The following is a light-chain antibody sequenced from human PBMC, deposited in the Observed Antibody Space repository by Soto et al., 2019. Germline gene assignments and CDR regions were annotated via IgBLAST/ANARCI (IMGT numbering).Light chain of an antibody. CDR1: QSINNR. J-gene: IGKJ1*01. Sequence: IQMSQSPSTLSASIGDRFTITCRASQSINNRLAWYQQMPGKAHNLLIYDASTLESGVPSRFRGSGSETEFTLTISGLQPDDFATYYCQQFIDGWTFGQGTKVDIK. CDR2: DAS. V-gene: IGKV1-5*01. CDR3: QQFIDGWT.